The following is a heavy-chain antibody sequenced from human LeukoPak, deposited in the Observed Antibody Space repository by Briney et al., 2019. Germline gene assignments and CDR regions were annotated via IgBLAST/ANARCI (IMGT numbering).Heavy chain of an antibody. J-gene: IGHJ4*02. CDR2: IYYSGST. CDR3: ATSIAVAGPDY. D-gene: IGHD6-19*01. V-gene: IGHV4-30-4*01. CDR1: GGSISSGDYY. Sequence: SETLSLTCTVSGGSISSGDYYWSWIRQPPGKGLEWIGYIYYSGSTYYNPSPKSRVTISVDTSKNQFSLKLSSVTAADTAVYYCATSIAVAGPDYWGQGTLVTVSS.